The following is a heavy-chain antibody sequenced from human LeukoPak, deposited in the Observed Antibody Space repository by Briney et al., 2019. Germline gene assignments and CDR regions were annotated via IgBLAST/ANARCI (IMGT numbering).Heavy chain of an antibody. J-gene: IGHJ4*02. Sequence: SETLSLTCAVYGGSFSGYYWSWIRQPPGNGLEWIGEINHSGSTNYNPSLKSRVTISVDTSKNQFSLKLSSVTAADTAVYYCARGRRDTAMVYDYWGQGTLVTVSS. V-gene: IGHV4-34*01. CDR1: GGSFSGYY. D-gene: IGHD5-18*01. CDR2: INHSGST. CDR3: ARGRRDTAMVYDY.